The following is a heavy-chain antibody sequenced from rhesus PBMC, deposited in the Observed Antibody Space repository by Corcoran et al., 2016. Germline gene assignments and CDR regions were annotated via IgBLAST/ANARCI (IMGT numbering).Heavy chain of an antibody. CDR3: ARLTAGTGPYYFDY. CDR2: IYWDDDK. J-gene: IGHJ4*01. D-gene: IGHD5-24*01. Sequence: QVTLKESGPALVKPTQTLTLTCTFSGFSLSTSGMGVGWMRQPSRKTLEWLAHIYWDDDKRYSTSLKSRLTISKDTSKNQVVLTMTNMDPMDTATYYCARLTAGTGPYYFDYWGQGVLVTVSS. V-gene: IGHV2-174*02. CDR1: GFSLSTSGMG.